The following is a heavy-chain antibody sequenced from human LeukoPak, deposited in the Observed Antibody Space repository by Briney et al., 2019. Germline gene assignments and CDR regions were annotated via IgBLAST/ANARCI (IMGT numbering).Heavy chain of an antibody. CDR2: IASDGSST. V-gene: IGHV3-74*01. CDR1: GFTFSSYW. D-gene: IGHD6-19*01. Sequence: PGGSLRLSCAASGFTFSSYWMNWVRQAPGKGLVWVSRIASDGSSTTYADSVKGRFSISRDNAKNTLYLQMNSLRVEDTAVYYCAKGSSGWRSDYWGQGTLVTVSS. J-gene: IGHJ4*02. CDR3: AKGSSGWRSDY.